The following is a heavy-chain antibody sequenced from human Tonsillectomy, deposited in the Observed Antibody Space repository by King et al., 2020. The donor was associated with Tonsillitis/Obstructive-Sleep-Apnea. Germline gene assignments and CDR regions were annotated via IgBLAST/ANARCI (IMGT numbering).Heavy chain of an antibody. CDR2: ISSSGDRT. CDR1: GFTFSSYA. D-gene: IGHD2-2*01. V-gene: IGHV3-23*04. Sequence: VQLVESGGGLEQPGGSLRLSCTASGFTFSSYAMSWVRQTPGKGLEWVSTISSSGDRTFYADSVKARFTISRDNAKNTFFLQMNSLRADEPAVYYCAKRRVGPAAPFFDYWGQGTLVTVSS. J-gene: IGHJ4*02. CDR3: AKRRVGPAAPFFDY.